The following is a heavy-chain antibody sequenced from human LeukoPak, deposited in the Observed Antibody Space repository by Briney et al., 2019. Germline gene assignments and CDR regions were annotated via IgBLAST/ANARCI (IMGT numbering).Heavy chain of an antibody. CDR2: IYYSGST. V-gene: IGHV4-34*01. Sequence: PSETLSLTCGVYGGSFSDYYWSWICQPPGKGLEWIGSIYYSGSTYYNPSLKGRVTISVDTSKNQFSLKLSSVTAADTAVYYCARGRYRFDPWGQGTLVTVSS. D-gene: IGHD5-18*01. J-gene: IGHJ5*02. CDR3: ARGRYRFDP. CDR1: GGSFSDYY.